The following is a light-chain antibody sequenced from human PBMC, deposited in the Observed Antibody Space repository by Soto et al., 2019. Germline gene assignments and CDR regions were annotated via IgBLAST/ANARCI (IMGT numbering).Light chain of an antibody. CDR3: QQYNNWPQT. V-gene: IGKV3-15*01. J-gene: IGKJ1*01. Sequence: VVLTQSPATLSLSPGERATLSGRASQSVSSNLAWYQQKPGQAPRLLIYGASTRATGIPARFSGSGSGTEFTLTIRSLQSEDFAVYYCQQYNNWPQTFGQGTKVDIK. CDR2: GAS. CDR1: QSVSSN.